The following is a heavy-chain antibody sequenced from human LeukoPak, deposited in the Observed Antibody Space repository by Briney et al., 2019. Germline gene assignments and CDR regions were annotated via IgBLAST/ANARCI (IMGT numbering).Heavy chain of an antibody. CDR2: IIPIFGTA. CDR1: GGTFSSYA. V-gene: IGHV1-69*13. J-gene: IGHJ5*02. D-gene: IGHD2-2*01. CDR3: AKGGPREDQPQSLYNWFDP. Sequence: ASVKVSCKASGGTFSSYAISWVRQAPGQGLEWMGGIIPIFGTANYAQKFQGRVTITADESTSTAYMELSSLRSEDTAVYYCAKGGPREDQPQSLYNWFDPWGQGTLVTVSS.